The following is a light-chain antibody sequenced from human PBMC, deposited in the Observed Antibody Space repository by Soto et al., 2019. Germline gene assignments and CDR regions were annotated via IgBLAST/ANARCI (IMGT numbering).Light chain of an antibody. Sequence: QSALTQLPSASGSPGQSVTISCTGTSSDVGGYNYVSWFQQHPGKAPKLMIYDVSKRPSGVPDRFSGSKSGNTASLTVSGLQAEDEADYYCSSYAGINYYVFGTATKLTVL. CDR2: DVS. J-gene: IGLJ1*01. V-gene: IGLV2-8*01. CDR1: SSDVGGYNY. CDR3: SSYAGINYYV.